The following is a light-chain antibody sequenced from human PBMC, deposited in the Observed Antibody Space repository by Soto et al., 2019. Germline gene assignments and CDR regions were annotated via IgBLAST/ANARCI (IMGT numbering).Light chain of an antibody. CDR2: DVS. J-gene: IGLJ1*01. CDR1: SSDVGGYNY. V-gene: IGLV2-14*01. CDR3: SSYTSRTTPFV. Sequence: QSVLTQPASVSGSPGQSITISCTGTSSDVGGYNYVSWYQQHPGKAPKLMIYDVSNRPSGVSNRFSGSTSGNTASLTISGLQAEDEADYYCSSYTSRTTPFVFGTGTKLTVL.